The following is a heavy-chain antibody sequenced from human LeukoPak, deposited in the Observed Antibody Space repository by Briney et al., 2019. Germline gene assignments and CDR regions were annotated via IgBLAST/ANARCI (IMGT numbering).Heavy chain of an antibody. CDR2: IYYSGST. CDR1: GGSISSYY. J-gene: IGHJ3*02. V-gene: IGHV4-59*01. CDR3: ARVGGHYCSGGSCYTVTDAFDI. D-gene: IGHD2-15*01. Sequence: SETLSLTCTVSGGSISSYYWSWIRQPPGKGLAWIGYIYYSGSTNYNPSLKSRVTISVDTSKNQFSLKLSSVTAADTAVYYCARVGGHYCSGGSCYTVTDAFDIWGQGTMVTVSS.